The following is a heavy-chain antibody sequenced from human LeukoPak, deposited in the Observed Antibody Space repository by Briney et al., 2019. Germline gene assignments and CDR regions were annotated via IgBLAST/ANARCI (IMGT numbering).Heavy chain of an antibody. CDR1: GFIFTSHW. D-gene: IGHD1-26*01. Sequence: GSLRLSCAASGFIFTSHWMFWVRQVPGKGLVWVSRINGDGSRREYADSVKGRFTIPRDNAKNTLYLQMNSLSAEDTGLYYCVRDPRGDGSSTFGYWGQGTLVTVSS. CDR3: VRDPRGDGSSTFGY. CDR2: INGDGSRR. V-gene: IGHV3-74*01. J-gene: IGHJ4*02.